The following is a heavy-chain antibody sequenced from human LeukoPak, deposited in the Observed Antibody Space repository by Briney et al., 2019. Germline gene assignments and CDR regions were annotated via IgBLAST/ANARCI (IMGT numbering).Heavy chain of an antibody. CDR1: GFSFCSYA. CDR3: GSGPVGTTVP. Sequence: TGGSLRLSCAASGFSFCSYAMGWPRQAPGQGLEWVSAISGSGSHANYAESVKGRFTISKDNSKNTLYLQMHSLIAADTAVYYCGSGPVGTTVPWGQGTLVTVSS. J-gene: IGHJ5*02. V-gene: IGHV3-23*01. CDR2: ISGSGSHA. D-gene: IGHD1-1*01.